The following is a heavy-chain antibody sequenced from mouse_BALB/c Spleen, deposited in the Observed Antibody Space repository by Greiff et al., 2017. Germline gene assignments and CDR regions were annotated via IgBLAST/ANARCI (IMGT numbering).Heavy chain of an antibody. CDR1: GFTFTDYY. CDR2: IRNEANGYTT. Sequence: EVQLLESGGGLVQPGGSLRLSCATSGFTFTDYYMSWVRQPPGKALEWLGFIRNEANGYTTEYSSSVKGRFTISRDNSQSILDLQMNTLRAEDSATYYCARDGYYYAMDYWGQGTSVTVSS. V-gene: IGHV7-3*02. J-gene: IGHJ4*01. D-gene: IGHD2-2*01. CDR3: ARDGYYYAMDY.